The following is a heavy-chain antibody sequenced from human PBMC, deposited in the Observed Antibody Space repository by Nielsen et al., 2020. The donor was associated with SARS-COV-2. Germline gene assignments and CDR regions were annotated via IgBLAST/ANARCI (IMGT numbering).Heavy chain of an antibody. D-gene: IGHD4-17*01. CDR1: GFSLTSYS. Sequence: GESLKISCAASGFSLTSYSMNWVRQAPGKGLEWISYISGSSNTIYYADSVKGRFTVSRDNAKNSLFLHMSSLRAEDTAVYYCLRSYYGDYPEPPWGQGTLVAVSS. V-gene: IGHV3-48*01. CDR2: ISGSSNTI. J-gene: IGHJ5*02. CDR3: LRSYYGDYPEPP.